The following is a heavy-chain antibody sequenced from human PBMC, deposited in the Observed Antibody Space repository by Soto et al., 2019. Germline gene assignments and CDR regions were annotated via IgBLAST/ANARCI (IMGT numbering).Heavy chain of an antibody. J-gene: IGHJ4*02. V-gene: IGHV1-18*01. CDR3: ASSQLITFGGVMGDY. D-gene: IGHD3-16*01. CDR2: ISAYNGNT. CDR1: GYTFTSYG. Sequence: QVQLVQSGAEVKKPGASVKVSCKASGYTFTSYGISWVRQAPGQGLEWMGWISAYNGNTNYAQKLQGRVTMTTDTSTSTSYMELRSLRSDDTAVYYCASSQLITFGGVMGDYWGQGTLVTVSS.